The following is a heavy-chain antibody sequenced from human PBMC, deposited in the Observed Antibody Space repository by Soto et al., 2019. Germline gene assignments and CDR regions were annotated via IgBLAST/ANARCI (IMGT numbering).Heavy chain of an antibody. CDR3: ASDKYYYDSSGYYYSFDY. CDR2: IIPIFGTA. V-gene: IGHV1-69*01. Sequence: QVQLVQSGAEVKKPGSSVKVSCKASGGTFSSYAISWVRQAPGQGLEWMGGIIPIFGTANYAQKFQGRVTITADESTSTAYMELSSLRSEDTAVYYCASDKYYYDSSGYYYSFDYWGQGTLVTVSS. J-gene: IGHJ4*02. CDR1: GGTFSSYA. D-gene: IGHD3-22*01.